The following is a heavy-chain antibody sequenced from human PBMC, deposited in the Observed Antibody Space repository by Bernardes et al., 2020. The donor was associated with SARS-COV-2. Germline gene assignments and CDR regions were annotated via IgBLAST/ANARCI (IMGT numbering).Heavy chain of an antibody. Sequence: TLFPTFTTSGCSMTYYSWSLIRQPPWKGLEWVGDIFYSGTTKYNPSLKSRVTMSVDTSKNQFSLTLSSVTATDTAVYFCAREFSTGGNSGGFFDLWGRGTLVTVSS. J-gene: IGHJ2*01. V-gene: IGHV4-59*01. D-gene: IGHD2-8*02. CDR2: IFYSGTT. CDR3: AREFSTGGNSGGFFDL. CDR1: GCSMTYYS.